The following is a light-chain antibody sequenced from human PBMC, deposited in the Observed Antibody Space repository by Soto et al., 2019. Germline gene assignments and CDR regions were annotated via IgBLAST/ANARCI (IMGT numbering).Light chain of an antibody. CDR3: CSYAGSYTLYV. V-gene: IGLV2-11*01. Sequence: QSALTQPRSVSGSPGQSVTISCTGTSRDVGGYNYASWYQQHPGKAPKLMIYDVSERPSGVPDRFSGSKSGNTASLTISGLQAEDEADYYCCSYAGSYTLYVFGTGTKVTVL. CDR1: SRDVGGYNY. CDR2: DVS. J-gene: IGLJ1*01.